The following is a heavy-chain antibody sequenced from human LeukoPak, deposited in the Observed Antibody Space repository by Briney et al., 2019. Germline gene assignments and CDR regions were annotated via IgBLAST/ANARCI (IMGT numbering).Heavy chain of an antibody. CDR2: IYHSGGT. D-gene: IGHD3-22*01. Sequence: SSETLSLTCAVSGGSISSSNWWSWVRQPPGKGLEWIGEIYHSGGTNYNPSLKSRVTISVDKSKNQFSLKLSSVTAADTAVYYCARDSYYYDSSGYYLKAFDYWGQGTLVTVSS. CDR1: GGSISSSNW. CDR3: ARDSYYYDSSGYYLKAFDY. V-gene: IGHV4-4*02. J-gene: IGHJ4*02.